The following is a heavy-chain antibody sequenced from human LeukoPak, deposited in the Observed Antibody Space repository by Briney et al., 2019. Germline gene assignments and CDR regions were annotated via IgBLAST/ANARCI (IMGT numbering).Heavy chain of an antibody. CDR2: INHSGRN. J-gene: IGHJ4*02. CDR3: ARATGTKVPPGY. D-gene: IGHD1-7*01. V-gene: IGHV4-34*01. Sequence: SETLSLTCAVYGGSFSGYYWSWIRQPPGKGLEWIGEINHSGRNNYNPSLKSRVTISVDTSKNQFSLKLSSVTAADTAMYYRARATGTKVPPGYWGQGTLVTVSS. CDR1: GGSFSGYY.